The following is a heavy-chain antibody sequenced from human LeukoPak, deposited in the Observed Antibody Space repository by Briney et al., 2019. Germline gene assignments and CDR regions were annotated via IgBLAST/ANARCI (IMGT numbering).Heavy chain of an antibody. J-gene: IGHJ4*02. CDR2: ISGSGGST. Sequence: GGSLRLSCAASGFTFSSYAMSWVRQAPGKGLEWVSAISGSGGSTYYADSVKGRFTISTDNSKNTLYLQMNSLRAEDTAVYYCAKDPPTPGVGAMWYFGYWGQGTLVTVSS. CDR3: AKDPPTPGVGAMWYFGY. V-gene: IGHV3-23*01. D-gene: IGHD1-26*01. CDR1: GFTFSSYA.